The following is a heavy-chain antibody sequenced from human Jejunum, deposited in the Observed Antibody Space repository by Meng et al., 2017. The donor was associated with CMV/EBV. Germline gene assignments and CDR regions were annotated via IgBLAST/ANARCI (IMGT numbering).Heavy chain of an antibody. CDR2: IGSSAGYT. CDR3: AKGGGTITTWFDS. D-gene: IGHD2-15*01. Sequence: CAASGFTFSNYAMSWVRQAPGKGLEWVSSIGSSAGYTYYADSVKGRFTISRDNSKNTLYLQINSLKVEDTAVYYCAKGGGTITTWFDSWGQGTLVTVSS. CDR1: GFTFSNYA. V-gene: IGHV3-23*01. J-gene: IGHJ5*01.